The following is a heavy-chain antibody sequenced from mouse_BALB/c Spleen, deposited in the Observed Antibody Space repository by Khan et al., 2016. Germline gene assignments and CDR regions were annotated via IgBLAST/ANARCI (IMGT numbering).Heavy chain of an antibody. CDR1: GYTFSRYW. J-gene: IGHJ3*01. Sequence: QVRLQQSGAELMKPGASVKISCKATGYTFSRYWIEWVKQRPGHGLEWIGEILPGGGTTNYNEKFRGKATFTADTSSNTAYMQLSSLTSEDSAVYYCARICDGCDVPFTYWGQGTLVTVSA. V-gene: IGHV1-9*01. D-gene: IGHD2-3*01. CDR3: ARICDGCDVPFTY. CDR2: ILPGGGTT.